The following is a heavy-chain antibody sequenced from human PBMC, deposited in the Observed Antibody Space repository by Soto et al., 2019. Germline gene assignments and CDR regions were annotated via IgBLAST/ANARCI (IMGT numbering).Heavy chain of an antibody. CDR2: ISGSGGST. J-gene: IGHJ4*02. Sequence: GGSLRLSCAASGFTFSSFAMSWVRQAPGKGLEWVSAISGSGGSTYYANFVKGRFTISRDNSKNTLYLQMNSLRAEDTAVYYCAKDQAAAGPLDYWGQGTLVTVSS. CDR3: AKDQAAAGPLDY. V-gene: IGHV3-23*01. D-gene: IGHD6-13*01. CDR1: GFTFSSFA.